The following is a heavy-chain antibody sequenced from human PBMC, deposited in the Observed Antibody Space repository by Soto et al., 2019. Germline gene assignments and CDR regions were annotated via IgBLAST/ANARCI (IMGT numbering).Heavy chain of an antibody. CDR1: GGSISSGGYY. CDR2: IYYSGST. CDR3: ARQYDNSIPNWFDP. Sequence: QVPLQESGPGLVKPSQTLSLTCTVSGGSISSGGYYWSWIRQHPGKGLEWIGYIYYSGSTSYNPSLKSRITMSADTSKNQFSLRLTSVTAADTAVYYCARQYDNSIPNWFDPWGQGTLVTVSS. J-gene: IGHJ5*02. D-gene: IGHD4-4*01. V-gene: IGHV4-31*03.